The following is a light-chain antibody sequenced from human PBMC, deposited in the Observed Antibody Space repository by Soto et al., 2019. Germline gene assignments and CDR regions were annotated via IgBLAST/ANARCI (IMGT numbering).Light chain of an antibody. J-gene: IGLJ1*01. CDR3: NSYSSSTTLYL. CDR2: DVS. V-gene: IGLV2-14*01. Sequence: SVLTQPASVSGSPGQSITISCTGTSTDFGGYNYVSWYQQHPGKAPKLMISDVSNRPSGVSIRFSGSKSGNTASLTISGLQAEDEADYYCNSYSSSTTLYLFGTGTKVTVL. CDR1: STDFGGYNY.